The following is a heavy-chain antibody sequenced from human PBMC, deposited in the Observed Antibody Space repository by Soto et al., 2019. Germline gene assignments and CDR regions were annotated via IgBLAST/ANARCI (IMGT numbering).Heavy chain of an antibody. J-gene: IGHJ6*02. CDR2: LIPIFGTA. Sequence: QVQLVQSGAEVKKPGSSVKVSFKASGGTFSSYAISWVRQAPGQGLEWMGGLIPIFGTANYAQKCQGRVTITADKSTSTAYMELSSLRSEDTAVYYCARSNWTNGVCYGYYYYGMDVWGQGTTVTVSS. V-gene: IGHV1-69*06. CDR3: ARSNWTNGVCYGYYYYGMDV. D-gene: IGHD2-8*01. CDR1: GGTFSSYA.